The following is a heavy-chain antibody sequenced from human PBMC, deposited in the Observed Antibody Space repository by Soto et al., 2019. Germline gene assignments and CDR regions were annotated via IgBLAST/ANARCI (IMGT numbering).Heavy chain of an antibody. Sequence: ASVKVSCKASGYTFTGYYMHWVRQAPGQGLEWMGWINPNSGGTNYAQKFQGRVTMTRDTSISTAYMELSRLRSDDTAVYYCAREMITIFGVVTAHYYGMDVWGQGTTVT. CDR3: AREMITIFGVVTAHYYGMDV. J-gene: IGHJ6*02. D-gene: IGHD3-3*01. V-gene: IGHV1-2*02. CDR2: INPNSGGT. CDR1: GYTFTGYY.